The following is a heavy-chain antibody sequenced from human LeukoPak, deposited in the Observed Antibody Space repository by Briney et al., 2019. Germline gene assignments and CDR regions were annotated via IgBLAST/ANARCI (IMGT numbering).Heavy chain of an antibody. CDR3: AREYCSSTSCSLVDF. V-gene: IGHV3-11*04. CDR2: ISSSSSTI. CDR1: GFTFSDYY. J-gene: IGHJ4*02. Sequence: GGSLRLSCAASGFTFSDYYMSWIRQAPGKGLEWVSYISSSSSTIYYADSVKGRFTISRDNAKNSLYLQMNSLRAEDTAVYYCAREYCSSTSCSLVDFWGQGTLVTVSS. D-gene: IGHD2-2*01.